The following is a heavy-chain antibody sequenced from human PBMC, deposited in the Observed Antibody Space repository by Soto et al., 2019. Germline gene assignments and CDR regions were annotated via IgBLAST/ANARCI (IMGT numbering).Heavy chain of an antibody. CDR2: IYYSGST. D-gene: IGHD3-22*01. CDR3: ARIVVSGYYGNFDY. J-gene: IGHJ4*02. CDR1: GGSISSYY. Sequence: QVQLQESGPGLVKPSETLSLTCTVSGGSISSYYWSWIRQPPGKGLEWIGYIYYSGSTNYNPSLKSRVTISVDTSKNQFSLKLSSVTAADTAVYYCARIVVSGYYGNFDYWGQGTLVTVSS. V-gene: IGHV4-59*01.